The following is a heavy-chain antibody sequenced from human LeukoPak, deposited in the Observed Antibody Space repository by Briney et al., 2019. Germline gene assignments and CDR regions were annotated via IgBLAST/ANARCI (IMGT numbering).Heavy chain of an antibody. D-gene: IGHD4-17*01. CDR2: ISSSGSTI. V-gene: IGHV3-48*03. CDR1: GFTFSSYE. CDR3: ARDMALVLDDYGDYSTAYGMDV. J-gene: IGHJ6*04. Sequence: PGGSLRLSCAASGFTFSSYEMNWVRQAPGKGLEWVSYISSSGSTIYYADSVKGRFTISRDNAENSLYLQMNSLRAEDTAVYYCARDMALVLDDYGDYSTAYGMDVWGKGTTVTVSS.